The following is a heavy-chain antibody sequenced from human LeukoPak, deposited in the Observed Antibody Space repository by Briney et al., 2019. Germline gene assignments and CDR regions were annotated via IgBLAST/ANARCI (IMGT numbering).Heavy chain of an antibody. D-gene: IGHD6-19*01. J-gene: IGHJ4*02. CDR2: IYSGGSS. V-gene: IGHV3-66*02. CDR3: ASEAVAALGY. CDR1: GFTVSSNY. Sequence: GGSLRLSCAASGFTVSSNYMSWVRQAPGKGLEWVSVIYSGGSSYYAGSVKGRFTISRDNSKNTLYLQMNSLRAEDTAVYYCASEAVAALGYWGQGTLVTVSS.